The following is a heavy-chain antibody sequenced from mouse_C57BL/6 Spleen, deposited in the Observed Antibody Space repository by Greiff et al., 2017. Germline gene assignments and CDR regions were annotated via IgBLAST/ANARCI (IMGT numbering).Heavy chain of an antibody. J-gene: IGHJ1*03. CDR1: GYAFSSSW. Sequence: QVHVKQSGPELVKPGASVKISCKASGYAFSSSWMNWVKQRPGKGLEWIGRIYPGDGDTNYNGKFKGKATLTADKSSSTAYMQLSSLTSEDSAVYFCARNQYFDVWGTGTTVTVSS. CDR2: IYPGDGDT. CDR3: ARNQYFDV. V-gene: IGHV1-82*01.